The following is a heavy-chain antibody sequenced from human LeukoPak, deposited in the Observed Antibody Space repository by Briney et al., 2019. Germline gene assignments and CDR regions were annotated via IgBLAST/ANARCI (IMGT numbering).Heavy chain of an antibody. J-gene: IGHJ4*02. CDR1: GFTFSSYG. Sequence: PGGSLRLSCAASGFTFSSYGMHWVRQVPGEGLEWVAVVSYDGTSKYYADSVRGRFTISRDNSKNTVYLQMNSLRPEDTAVYYCAKALLVREAGEFDYWGQGTLVTVSS. V-gene: IGHV3-30*18. D-gene: IGHD3-10*01. CDR2: VSYDGTSK. CDR3: AKALLVREAGEFDY.